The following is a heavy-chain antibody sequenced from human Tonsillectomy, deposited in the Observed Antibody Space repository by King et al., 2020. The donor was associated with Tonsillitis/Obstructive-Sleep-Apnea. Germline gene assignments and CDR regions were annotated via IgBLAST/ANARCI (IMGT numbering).Heavy chain of an antibody. CDR1: GGSISSYY. V-gene: IGHV4-59*08. CDR3: ARRPRDSSGYYFDY. J-gene: IGHJ4*02. Sequence: QLQLQEAGPGLVKPSETLSLTCTVSGGSISSYYWSWNRQPPGKGLEWVGYIYYSGSTNYNPSLKSRVTISVDTSKNQFSLKLSAVTAADTAVYYCARRPRDSSGYYFDYWGQGTLVTVSS. CDR2: IYYSGST. D-gene: IGHD3-22*01.